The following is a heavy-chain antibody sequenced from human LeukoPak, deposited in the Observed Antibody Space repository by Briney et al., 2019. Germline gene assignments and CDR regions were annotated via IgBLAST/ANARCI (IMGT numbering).Heavy chain of an antibody. V-gene: IGHV3-30*02. J-gene: IGHJ3*02. CDR1: GFTFSSYG. CDR3: ARAKLHKLIAAAGFLPGAFDI. Sequence: GGSLRLSCAASGFTFSSYGMHWVRQAPGKGREWGAFIRYDGRNKYYADSVKGRFTISRDNSKNNLYLQMDSLRADDTDVYYCARAKLHKLIAAAGFLPGAFDIWGQGPMVTVSS. CDR2: IRYDGRNK. D-gene: IGHD6-13*01.